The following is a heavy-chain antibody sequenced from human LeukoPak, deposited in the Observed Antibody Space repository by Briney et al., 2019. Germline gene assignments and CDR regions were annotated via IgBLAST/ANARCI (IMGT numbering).Heavy chain of an antibody. V-gene: IGHV4-30-4*01. CDR1: GGSISSGDYY. D-gene: IGHD4-17*01. CDR2: IYYSGST. J-gene: IGHJ4*02. Sequence: SQTLSLTCTVSGGSISSGDYYWSWIRQPPGKGLEWIGYIYYSGSTYYNPSLKSRVTISVDTSKNQFSLKLGSVTAADTAVYYCARVLAYGAPGGTSFDYWGQGTLVTVSS. CDR3: ARVLAYGAPGGTSFDY.